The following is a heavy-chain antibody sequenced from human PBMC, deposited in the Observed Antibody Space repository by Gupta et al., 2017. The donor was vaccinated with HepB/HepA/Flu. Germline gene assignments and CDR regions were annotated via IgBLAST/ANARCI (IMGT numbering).Heavy chain of an antibody. V-gene: IGHV4-39*01. CDR2: IYYSGNT. D-gene: IGHD6-6*01. CDR3: AQAQLVVANGWFDP. J-gene: IGHJ5*02. CDR1: SASDGTNNYL. Sequence: LRESGPGLHEPQATLPLTCDVTSASDGTNNYLWARLRQPPGKGLELIATIYYSGNTFYNPSLKSRATISVDTSRSHVSLKLTPMTAADTAVYYCAQAQLVVANGWFDPWGQGSLVTVSS.